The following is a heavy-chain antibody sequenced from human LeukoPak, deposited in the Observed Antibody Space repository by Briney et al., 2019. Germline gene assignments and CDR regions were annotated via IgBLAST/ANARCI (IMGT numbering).Heavy chain of an antibody. V-gene: IGHV4-34*01. Sequence: SETLSLTCAVYGGSFSGYYWSWIRQPPGKGLEWIGEINHSGSTNYNPSLKSRVTISLDTSKNQFSLKLSSVTAADTAVYYCARGYCSGGSCPPDYYYYYYMDVWGKGTTVTISS. CDR1: GGSFSGYY. J-gene: IGHJ6*03. D-gene: IGHD2-15*01. CDR3: ARGYCSGGSCPPDYYYYYYMDV. CDR2: INHSGST.